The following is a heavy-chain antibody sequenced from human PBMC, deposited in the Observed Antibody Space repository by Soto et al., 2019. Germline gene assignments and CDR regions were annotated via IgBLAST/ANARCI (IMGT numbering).Heavy chain of an antibody. CDR3: ARDARYISPDY. D-gene: IGHD3-3*02. V-gene: IGHV1-18*01. J-gene: IGHJ4*02. CDR1: GYTLTNFV. CDR2: ISVYNGDT. Sequence: QVQLVQSGAELRKPGASVKISCEASGYTLTNFVFSWVRQAPGQGLEWMGRISVYNGDTKYAQKFQDRVTMTTETSTSTAYLELRSLRSDDTAVYYCARDARYISPDYWGQGTLVTVSS.